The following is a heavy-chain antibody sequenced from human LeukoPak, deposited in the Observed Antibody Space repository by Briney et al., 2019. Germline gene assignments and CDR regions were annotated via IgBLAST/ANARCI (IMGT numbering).Heavy chain of an antibody. V-gene: IGHV1-2*02. CDR1: GYTFTGYY. CDR3: ARDGVAATHNWFDP. D-gene: IGHD2-15*01. Sequence: GASVKVSCKASGYTFTGYYMHWVRQAPGQGLEWMGWINPNSGGTNYAQKFQGRVTMTRDTSISTAYMELSRLRSDDTAVYYCARDGVAATHNWFDPWGQGTLVTVSS. J-gene: IGHJ5*02. CDR2: INPNSGGT.